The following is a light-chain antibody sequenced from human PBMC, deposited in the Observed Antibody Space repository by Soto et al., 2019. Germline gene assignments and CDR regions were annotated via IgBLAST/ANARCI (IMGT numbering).Light chain of an antibody. CDR1: QSISSW. J-gene: IGKJ1*01. V-gene: IGKV1-5*03. Sequence: DIQMTQSPSTLSASVGDRVTITCRASQSISSWLAWYQQKPGKAPKLLIYNGSSLESGVPSRFSGSGSVTEFTLTISSLQPDDFATYYCQQYNSYPWTFGQGTKVEIK. CDR3: QQYNSYPWT. CDR2: NGS.